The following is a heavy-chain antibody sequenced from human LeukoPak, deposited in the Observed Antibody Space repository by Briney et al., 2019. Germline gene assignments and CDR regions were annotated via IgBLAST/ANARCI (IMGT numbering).Heavy chain of an antibody. Sequence: QPGGSLRLSCAASGFTFSGSAMHWVRQASGKGLEWVGRIRSKANSYATAYAASVKGRFTISRDDSKNTAYLQMNSLKTEDTAVYYCTRHTSGYDVDYWGQGTLVTVSS. CDR1: GFTFSGSA. J-gene: IGHJ4*02. CDR2: IRSKANSYAT. D-gene: IGHD5-12*01. V-gene: IGHV3-73*01. CDR3: TRHTSGYDVDY.